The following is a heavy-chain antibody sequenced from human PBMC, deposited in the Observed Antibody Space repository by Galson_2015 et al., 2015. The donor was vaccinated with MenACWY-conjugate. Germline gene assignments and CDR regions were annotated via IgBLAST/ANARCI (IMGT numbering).Heavy chain of an antibody. CDR2: IYSGGST. CDR1: GFTVSSNY. V-gene: IGHV3-66*01. CDR3: ARVVVVTGTFDHFDF. D-gene: IGHD2-2*01. Sequence: SLRLSCAASGFTVSSNYMSWVRQAPGKGLEWVSVIYSGGSTYYADSVKGRFTISRDNTENTLYLQMNSLRVEDTAIYYCARVVVVTGTFDHFDFWDQGTQVTVSS. J-gene: IGHJ4*02.